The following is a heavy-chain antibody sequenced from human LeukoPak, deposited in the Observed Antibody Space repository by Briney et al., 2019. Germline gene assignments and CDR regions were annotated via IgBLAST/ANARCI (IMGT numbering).Heavy chain of an antibody. CDR2: MNPNSGNT. D-gene: IGHD2-2*02. CDR1: GYAFTSYD. J-gene: IGHJ4*02. CDR3: ARSHYCSSTSCYSFDY. V-gene: IGHV1-8*01. Sequence: ASVKVSCKASGYAFTSYDINWVRQATGQGLEWMGWMNPNSGNTGYAQKFQGRVTMTRNTSISTAYMELSSLRSDDTAVYYCARSHYCSSTSCYSFDYWGQGTLVTVSS.